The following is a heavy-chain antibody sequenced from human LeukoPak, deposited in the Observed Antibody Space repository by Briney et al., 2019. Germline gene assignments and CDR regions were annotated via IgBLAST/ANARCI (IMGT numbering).Heavy chain of an antibody. CDR2: INPNSGGT. Sequence: ASVKVSCKASGYNFTGYYMHWVRQAPRQGLEWMGWINPNSGGTNYAQKFQGRVTMTRDTSISTAYMELSRLRSDDTAVYYCAGSLYSGSYSNFDYWGQGTLVTVSS. CDR1: GYNFTGYY. V-gene: IGHV1-2*02. CDR3: AGSLYSGSYSNFDY. D-gene: IGHD1-26*01. J-gene: IGHJ4*02.